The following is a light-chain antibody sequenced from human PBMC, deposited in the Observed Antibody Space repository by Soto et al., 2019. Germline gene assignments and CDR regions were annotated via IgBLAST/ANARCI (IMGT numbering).Light chain of an antibody. CDR2: AAS. J-gene: IGKJ1*01. CDR3: QQYYDLPRT. V-gene: IGKV1-5*01. Sequence: VAASVTIHSRGSQSISTKLAWYQQKPGKAPELLIYAASSLQSGVPARFSGSGSGTEFTLTISSLQAEDFTRYSCQQYYDLPRTFGQGAKVDIK. CDR1: QSISTK.